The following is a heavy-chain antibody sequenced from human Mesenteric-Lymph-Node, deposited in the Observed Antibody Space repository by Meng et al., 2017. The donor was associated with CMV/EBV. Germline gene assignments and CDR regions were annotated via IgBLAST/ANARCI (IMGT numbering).Heavy chain of an antibody. CDR1: GYSFTSYW. CDR2: IYPGDSDT. CDR3: ARGRPATATNWFDP. Sequence: KVSCKGSGYSFTSYWIAWVRQMPGKGLEWMGIIYPGDSDTRYSPSFQGQVTISADKSISTAYLQWSSLKASDTAMYYCARGRPATATNWFDPWGQGTLVTVSS. D-gene: IGHD2-15*01. V-gene: IGHV5-51*01. J-gene: IGHJ5*02.